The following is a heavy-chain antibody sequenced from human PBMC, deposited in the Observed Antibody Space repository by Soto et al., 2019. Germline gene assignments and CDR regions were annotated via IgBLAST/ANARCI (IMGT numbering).Heavy chain of an antibody. Sequence: PGGSLRLSCAASGFIFSNYAMTWVRQAPGKGLEWVSGVSGSGGTTFYAGSVKGRFVISRDSSQNMMSLQMSSLRAEDTAVYYCVKGMNYYYYYMDVWGKGTTVTVSS. CDR3: VKGMNYYYYYMDV. CDR1: GFIFSNYA. V-gene: IGHV3-23*01. CDR2: VSGSGGTT. J-gene: IGHJ6*03.